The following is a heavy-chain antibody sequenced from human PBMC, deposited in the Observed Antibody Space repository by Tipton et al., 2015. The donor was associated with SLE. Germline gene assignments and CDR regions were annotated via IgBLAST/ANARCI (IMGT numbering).Heavy chain of an antibody. V-gene: IGHV4-31*02. CDR1: GGSISSGGYY. J-gene: IGHJ2*01. CDR3: ARDRGVYWYFDL. D-gene: IGHD2-8*01. Sequence: LRLSCTVSGGSISSGGYYWSWIRQHPGKGLEWIGYIYYSGSTHYNPSLKSRVTISVDTSKNQFSLKLSSVTAADTAVYYCARDRGVYWYFDLWGRGTLVTVSS. CDR2: IYYSGST.